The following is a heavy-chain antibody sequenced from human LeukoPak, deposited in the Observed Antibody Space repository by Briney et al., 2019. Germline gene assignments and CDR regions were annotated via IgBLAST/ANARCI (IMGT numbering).Heavy chain of an antibody. V-gene: IGHV3-7*01. Sequence: PGGSLRLSCAASGFTFSSYWMSWVRQAPGKGLEWVANIKQDGSEKYYVDSVKGRFTISRDNAKNSLFLQMNSLRAEDTAVYYCARDREMATRLHDAFDSWGKGTMVTVSS. CDR1: GFTFSSYW. CDR2: IKQDGSEK. CDR3: ARDREMATRLHDAFDS. D-gene: IGHD5-24*01. J-gene: IGHJ3*01.